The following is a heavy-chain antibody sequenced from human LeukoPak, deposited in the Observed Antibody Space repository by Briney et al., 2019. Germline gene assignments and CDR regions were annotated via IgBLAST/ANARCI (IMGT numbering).Heavy chain of an antibody. D-gene: IGHD4-17*01. J-gene: IGHJ4*02. V-gene: IGHV3-33*06. CDR1: GFAFSSYG. Sequence: GGSLRLSCAASGFAFSSYGMHWVRQPPGKGLEWVAVIWYDGSNKYYADSVKGRFTISRDNSKNTLYLQMNNLRAEDTAMYYCAKVGDGDYYFDYWGQGTLVTVSS. CDR3: AKVGDGDYYFDY. CDR2: IWYDGSNK.